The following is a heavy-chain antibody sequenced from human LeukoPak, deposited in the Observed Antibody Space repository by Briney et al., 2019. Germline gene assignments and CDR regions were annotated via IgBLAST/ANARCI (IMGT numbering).Heavy chain of an antibody. Sequence: GGSLRLSCAASGLSFSSFAMSWVRQGPARGLEWVSSIRGNGDTFYADYVEGRFTLSSDSSPNTVYFQLNNLRVEDTAIYYCARASWVSSTDAVRWGPGTLVTVSS. CDR2: IRGNGDT. V-gene: IGHV3-23*01. D-gene: IGHD3-16*01. J-gene: IGHJ4*02. CDR3: ARASWVSSTDAVR. CDR1: GLSFSSFA.